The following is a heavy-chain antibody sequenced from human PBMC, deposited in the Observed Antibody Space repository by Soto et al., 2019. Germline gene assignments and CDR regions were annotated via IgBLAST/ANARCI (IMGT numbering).Heavy chain of an antibody. CDR1: GFTFSSYG. D-gene: IGHD4-17*01. V-gene: IGHV3-33*01. CDR3: ERDPGDYVGDYFDY. Sequence: QVQLVESGGGVVQPGRSLRLSCAASGFTFSSYGMHWVRQAPGKGLEWVAVIWYDGSNKYYADSVKGRFTISRDNSKNTLYLQINSLRAEDTAVYYCERDPGDYVGDYFDYWGQGPLVTVSS. CDR2: IWYDGSNK. J-gene: IGHJ4*02.